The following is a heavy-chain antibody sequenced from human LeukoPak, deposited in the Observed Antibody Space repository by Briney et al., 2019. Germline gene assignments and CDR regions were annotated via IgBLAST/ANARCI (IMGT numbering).Heavy chain of an antibody. D-gene: IGHD3-22*01. V-gene: IGHV1-69*04. CDR1: GGTFSSYA. CDR3: ASFDSSGYSVSDN. CDR2: IIPILGIA. Sequence: SVKVSCKASGGTFSSYAINWVRQAPGQGLERIGRIIPILGIANYAQNFQGRVTINADRSTSTAYMELSSLRSEDTAVYYCASFDSSGYSVSDNWGQGTLVTVSS. J-gene: IGHJ4*02.